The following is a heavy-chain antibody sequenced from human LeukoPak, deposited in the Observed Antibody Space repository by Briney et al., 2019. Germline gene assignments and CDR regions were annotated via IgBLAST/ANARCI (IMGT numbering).Heavy chain of an antibody. J-gene: IGHJ4*02. CDR3: ATSITGTTPDY. Sequence: GGSLRLSCAASGFTFSSYGMHWVRQAPGKGLEWVAVIWYDGSNKYYADSVKGRFTISRDNSKNTLYLQMNSLRAEDTAVYYCATSITGTTPDYWGQGTLVTASS. CDR1: GFTFSSYG. V-gene: IGHV3-33*01. D-gene: IGHD1-20*01. CDR2: IWYDGSNK.